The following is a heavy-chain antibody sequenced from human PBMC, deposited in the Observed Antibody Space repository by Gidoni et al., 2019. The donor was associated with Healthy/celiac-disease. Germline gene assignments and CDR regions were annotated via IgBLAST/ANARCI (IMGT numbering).Heavy chain of an antibody. CDR1: GYTFTSYA. Sequence: QVQLVQSGAEVKKPGASVKVSCKASGYTFTSYAMHWVRQAPGQRLEWMGWINAGNGNTKYSQKFQGRVTITRDTSASTAYMELSSLRSEDTAVYYCARGVGARGRIVYYFDYWGQGTLVTVSS. V-gene: IGHV1-3*01. CDR3: ARGVGARGRIVYYFDY. CDR2: INAGNGNT. J-gene: IGHJ4*02. D-gene: IGHD1-26*01.